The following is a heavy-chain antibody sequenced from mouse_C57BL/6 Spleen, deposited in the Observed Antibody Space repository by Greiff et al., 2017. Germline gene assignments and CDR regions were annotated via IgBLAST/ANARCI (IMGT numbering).Heavy chain of an antibody. CDR3: TKEGQLKGFAY. V-gene: IGHV1-15*01. J-gene: IGHJ3*01. CDR1: GYTFTDYE. Sequence: QVQLQQSGAELVRPGASVTLSCKASGYTFTDYEMHRVKQTPVHGLEWIGAIDPETGGTAYNQKFKGKAILTADKSSSTAYMELRSLTSEDSAVYDCTKEGQLKGFAYWGQGTLVTVSA. D-gene: IGHD3-2*02. CDR2: IDPETGGT.